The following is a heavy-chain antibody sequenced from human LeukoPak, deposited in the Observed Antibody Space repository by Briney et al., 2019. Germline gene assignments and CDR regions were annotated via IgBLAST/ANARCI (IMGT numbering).Heavy chain of an antibody. CDR3: ARDPLLPHSSGYVDY. J-gene: IGHJ4*02. CDR1: GYTFTSYG. Sequence: ASVKVSCKASGYTFTSYGISWVRQAPGQGLEWMGWISAYNGNTNYAQKLQGRVTMTTDTSTSTAYMELRSLRSDDTAVYYCARDPLLPHSSGYVDYWGLGILVTVSS. V-gene: IGHV1-18*01. D-gene: IGHD3-22*01. CDR2: ISAYNGNT.